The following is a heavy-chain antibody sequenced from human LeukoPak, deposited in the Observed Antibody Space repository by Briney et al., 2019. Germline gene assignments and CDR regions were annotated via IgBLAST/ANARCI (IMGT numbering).Heavy chain of an antibody. CDR1: GGSIRGYY. CDR2: IYTFDNT. Sequence: SETLSLTCTVSGGSIRGYYWTWIRQPAAKGLEWIGRIYTFDNTNYNPSLKSRVTMSIDTSNNQFSLKLDSVTAADTAIYYCAREWGSTSPRPLDSWGQGSLVTVSS. J-gene: IGHJ4*02. CDR3: AREWGSTSPRPLDS. V-gene: IGHV4-4*07. D-gene: IGHD2-2*01.